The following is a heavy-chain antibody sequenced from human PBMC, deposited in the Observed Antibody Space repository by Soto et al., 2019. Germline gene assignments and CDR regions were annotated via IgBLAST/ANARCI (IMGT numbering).Heavy chain of an antibody. CDR1: GDTFSFYT. J-gene: IGHJ4*02. D-gene: IGHD3-10*01. CDR2: VNPILSMS. Sequence: QVQMVQSGAEVKKPGSSVKVSCMASGDTFSFYTINWVRQAPGLGLEWMGRVNPILSMSNYAQKFQGRVTMTADKSTSTAYMELRSLRSEDTAFYYCATSYGSGYRAFDYWGQGALVTVSS. V-gene: IGHV1-69*02. CDR3: ATSYGSGYRAFDY.